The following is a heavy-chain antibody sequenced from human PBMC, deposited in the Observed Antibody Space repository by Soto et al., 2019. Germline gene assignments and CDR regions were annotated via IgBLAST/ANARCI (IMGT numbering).Heavy chain of an antibody. Sequence: QVQLQESGPGLVKPSQTLSLTCTVSSGSISSGGYYWSWIRQHPGKGLEWIGYIYYSGSTYYNPSLKSRVTISVDTSKNQFSLGLSSVTAADTGVYYCASCITRGSFDYRGQGTLVTVSS. D-gene: IGHD3-10*01. J-gene: IGHJ4*02. CDR1: SGSISSGGYY. V-gene: IGHV4-31*03. CDR2: IYYSGST. CDR3: ASCITRGSFDY.